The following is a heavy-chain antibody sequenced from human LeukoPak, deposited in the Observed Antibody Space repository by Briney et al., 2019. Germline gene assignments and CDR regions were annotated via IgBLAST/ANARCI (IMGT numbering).Heavy chain of an antibody. Sequence: SDTLFLTCTVSGGSISSYHWNWIRQPAGKGLEWIGRIYTSGSTNYNPSLKSRVTMSVDTSKNQFSLRLSSVTAADTAVYYCASLDGTYAFNIWGQGTMVTVSS. CDR1: GGSISSYH. D-gene: IGHD1-1*01. CDR2: IYTSGST. CDR3: ASLDGTYAFNI. J-gene: IGHJ3*02. V-gene: IGHV4-4*07.